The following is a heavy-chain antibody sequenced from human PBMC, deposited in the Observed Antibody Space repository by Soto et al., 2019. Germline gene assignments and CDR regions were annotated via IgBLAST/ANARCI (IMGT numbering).Heavy chain of an antibody. CDR1: GGTITDYL. D-gene: IGHD4-17*01. Sequence: VQLVQSGAEVKKPGSSLKVSCSISGGTITDYLISWLRQAPGQGLEWMGGIIPVSGTTYFAQTFQDRVTITADDSTKTAYMEFSSLRSEDTAVYYCARGGLTTVALDYWGQGTMVTVSS. CDR3: ARGGLTTVALDY. CDR2: IIPVSGTT. J-gene: IGHJ4*02. V-gene: IGHV1-69*01.